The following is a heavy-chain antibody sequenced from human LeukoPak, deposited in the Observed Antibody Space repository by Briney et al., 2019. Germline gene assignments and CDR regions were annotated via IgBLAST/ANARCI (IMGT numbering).Heavy chain of an antibody. CDR3: ARVGSSWFDAFDI. V-gene: IGHV4-4*07. J-gene: IGHJ3*02. D-gene: IGHD6-13*01. CDR1: GGSISSYY. CDR2: IYTSGST. Sequence: SETLSLTCTVSGGSISSYYWSWIRQPAGKGLEWIGRIYTSGSTNYNPSLRSRVTMSVDTSKNQFSLKLSSVTAVDTAVYYCARVGSSWFDAFDIWGQGTMVTVSS.